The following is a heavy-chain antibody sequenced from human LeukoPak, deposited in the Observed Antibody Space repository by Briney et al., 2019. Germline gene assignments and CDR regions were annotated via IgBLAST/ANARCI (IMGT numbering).Heavy chain of an antibody. CDR1: SGSISTYY. CDR2: IYHNGNT. D-gene: IGHD1-26*01. J-gene: IGHJ4*02. Sequence: PSETLSLTCTVSSGSISTYYWSWIRQPPGKGLEWIGYIYHNGNTNYNPSLKSRVTISVDTSKNQFSLKLSSVTAADTAVYYCARPGGSRDYWGQGTLVTVSS. CDR3: ARPGGSRDY. V-gene: IGHV4-59*08.